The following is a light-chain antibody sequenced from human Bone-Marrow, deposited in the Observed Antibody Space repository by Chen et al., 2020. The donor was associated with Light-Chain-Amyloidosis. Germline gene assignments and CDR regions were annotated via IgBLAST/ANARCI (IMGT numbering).Light chain of an antibody. CDR1: NIGSTS. V-gene: IGLV3-21*02. CDR3: QVWDRSSDRPV. J-gene: IGLJ3*02. CDR2: DDS. Sequence: SYVLTQPSLVSVAPGQTATIACGGNNIGSTSVHWYQQTPGQAPLLVVYDDSDRPSGIPERLSGSSSGNTATLTISRVEAGDEANYSCQVWDRSSDRPVFGGWTKLTVL.